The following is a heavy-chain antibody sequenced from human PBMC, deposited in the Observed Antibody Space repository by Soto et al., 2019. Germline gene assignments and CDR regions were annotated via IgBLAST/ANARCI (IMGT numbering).Heavy chain of an antibody. D-gene: IGHD3-22*01. J-gene: IGHJ4*02. CDR2: IYYSGST. CDR3: AVYYDSSGYALRPRNIDD. Sequence: SETLSLTCTVSGGSISSSSYYWGWIRQPPGKGLEWIGSIYYSGSTYYNPSLKSRVTISVDTSKNQFSLKLSSVTAADTAVYYCAVYYDSSGYALRPRNIDDWGQGTRVTVAS. V-gene: IGHV4-39*01. CDR1: GGSISSSSYY.